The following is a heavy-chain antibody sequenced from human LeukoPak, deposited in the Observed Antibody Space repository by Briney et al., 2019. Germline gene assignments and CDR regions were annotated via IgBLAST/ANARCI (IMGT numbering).Heavy chain of an antibody. D-gene: IGHD1-26*01. V-gene: IGHV4-4*02. J-gene: IGHJ3*02. Sequence: SETLSLTCAVSGGSISSSNWWSWVRQPPGKGLEWIGEIYHSGSTYYNPSLKSRVTISVDTSKNQFSLKLSSVTAADTAVYYCARVVGATMDDAFDIWGQGTMVTVSS. CDR1: GGSISSSNW. CDR2: IYHSGST. CDR3: ARVVGATMDDAFDI.